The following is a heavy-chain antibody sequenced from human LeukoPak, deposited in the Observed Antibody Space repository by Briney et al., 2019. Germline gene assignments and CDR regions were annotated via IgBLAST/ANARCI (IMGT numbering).Heavy chain of an antibody. CDR3: AKDPVTVSQENWFDP. CDR2: ISYDGSNK. Sequence: GGSLRLSCAASGFTFSSYAMHWVRQAPGKGLEWVAVISYDGSNKYYADPVKGRFTISRDNSKNTLYLQMNSLRAEDTAVYYCAKDPVTVSQENWFDPWGQGTLVTVSS. V-gene: IGHV3-30*04. CDR1: GFTFSSYA. J-gene: IGHJ5*02.